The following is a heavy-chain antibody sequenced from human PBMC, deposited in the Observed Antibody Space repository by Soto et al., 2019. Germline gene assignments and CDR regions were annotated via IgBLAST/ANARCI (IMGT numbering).Heavy chain of an antibody. V-gene: IGHV4-31*03. CDR1: GGSISSGGYY. CDR2: IYYSGST. Sequence: PSETLSLTCTVSGGSISSGGYYWSWIRQHPGKGLEWIGYIYYSGSTYYNPSLKSRVTISVDTSKNQFSLKLSSVTAADTAVYYCARGLVAAQPRYYGMDVWGQGTTVTVSS. D-gene: IGHD6-25*01. J-gene: IGHJ6*02. CDR3: ARGLVAAQPRYYGMDV.